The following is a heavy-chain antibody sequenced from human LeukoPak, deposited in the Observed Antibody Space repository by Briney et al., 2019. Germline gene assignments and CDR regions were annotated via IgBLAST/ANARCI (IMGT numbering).Heavy chain of an antibody. J-gene: IGHJ2*01. Sequence: SETLSLTCSVSGDSISSSSYVWGWIRQSPGQGLEWIGTSYHTGNTYYNPSLKSRVTISLDTSSNQFSLRLISVIVADTAVYYCARMRSYWYFDLWGRGTLVAVSS. CDR1: GDSISSSSYV. V-gene: IGHV4-39*01. CDR3: ARMRSYWYFDL. CDR2: SYHTGNT.